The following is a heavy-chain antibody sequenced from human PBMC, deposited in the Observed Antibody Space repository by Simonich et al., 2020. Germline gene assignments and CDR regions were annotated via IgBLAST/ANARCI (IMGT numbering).Heavy chain of an antibody. CDR1: GFTLSSYS. D-gene: IGHD3-22*01. Sequence: EVQLVESGGGLVKPGGSLRLSCAASGFTLSSYSMTWVRRAPGKGLEGVSSISSSSSYIYYADSVKGRFTISRDNSKNTLYLKMNSLRAEDTAVYYCAKDLGERITMIVVVIDAFDIWGQGTMVTVSS. CDR3: AKDLGERITMIVVVIDAFDI. CDR2: ISSSSSYI. J-gene: IGHJ3*02. V-gene: IGHV3-21*04.